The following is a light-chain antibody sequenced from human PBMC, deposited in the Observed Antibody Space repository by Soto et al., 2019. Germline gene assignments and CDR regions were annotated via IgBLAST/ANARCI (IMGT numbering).Light chain of an antibody. J-gene: IGKJ5*01. CDR2: IAS. CDR1: QTISSW. CDR3: QRVNSYPIT. V-gene: IGKV1-9*01. Sequence: DIQMTQSPSTLSGSVGYRVTIRCRASQTISSWLAWYQQKPGRAPKLLIYIASTLQSGVPSRFSGSYSGTEFTLTITSLQPEDFATYYCQRVNSYPITFGQGTRLEI.